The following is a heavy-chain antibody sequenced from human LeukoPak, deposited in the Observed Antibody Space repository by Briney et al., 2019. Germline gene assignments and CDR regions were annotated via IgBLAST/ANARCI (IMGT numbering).Heavy chain of an antibody. CDR2: ISSNGGST. D-gene: IGHD3-3*01. J-gene: IGHJ4*02. V-gene: IGHV3-64*01. Sequence: GGSLRLSCAASGFTFSSYAMHWVRQAPGKGLEYVSAISSNGGSTYYANSVKGRYTISRDNSKNTLYLQMGSLRAEDMAVYYRARSSYYDFWSGFDYWGQGTLVTVSS. CDR3: ARSSYYDFWSGFDY. CDR1: GFTFSSYA.